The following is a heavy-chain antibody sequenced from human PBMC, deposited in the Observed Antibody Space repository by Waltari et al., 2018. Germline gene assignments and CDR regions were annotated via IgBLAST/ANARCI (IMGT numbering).Heavy chain of an antibody. CDR2: IWYDGSNK. CDR3: AKDNGLKYQLLYRPLDAFDI. CDR1: GFTFSSYG. Sequence: QVQLVESGGGVVQPGRSLRLSCAASGFTFSSYGMHWVRQAPGKGLEWVAVIWYDGSNKYYADSVKGRFTISRDNSKNTLYLQMNSLRAEDTAMYYCAKDNGLKYQLLYRPLDAFDIWGQGTMVTVSS. V-gene: IGHV3-30*18. D-gene: IGHD2-2*02. J-gene: IGHJ3*02.